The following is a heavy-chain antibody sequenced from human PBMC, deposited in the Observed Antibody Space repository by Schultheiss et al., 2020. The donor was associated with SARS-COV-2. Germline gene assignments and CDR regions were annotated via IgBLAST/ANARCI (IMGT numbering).Heavy chain of an antibody. CDR2: ISGSGGST. J-gene: IGHJ4*02. CDR3: ARDFPGSFHFDY. Sequence: SCAASGFTFSSYAMSWVRQAPGKGLEWVSAISGSGGSTYYADSVKGRFTISRDIAKNTLYLQMNSLRAGDTAVYYCARDFPGSFHFDYWGQGTLVTVSS. D-gene: IGHD3-10*01. V-gene: IGHV3-23*01. CDR1: GFTFSSYA.